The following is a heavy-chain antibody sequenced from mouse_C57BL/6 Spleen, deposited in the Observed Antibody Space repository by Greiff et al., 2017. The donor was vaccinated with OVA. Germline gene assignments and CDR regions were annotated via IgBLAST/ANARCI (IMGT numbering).Heavy chain of an antibody. J-gene: IGHJ4*01. D-gene: IGHD3-2*02. CDR2: IYPYNGVS. Sequence: VQLKESGPELVKPGASVKISCKASGYSFTGYYMHWVKQSHGNILDWIGYIYPYNGVSSYNQKFKGKATLTVDKSSSTAYMELRSLTSEDSAVYYCAEDSSGYGGAMDYWGQGTSVTVSS. CDR3: AEDSSGYGGAMDY. V-gene: IGHV1-31*01. CDR1: GYSFTGYY.